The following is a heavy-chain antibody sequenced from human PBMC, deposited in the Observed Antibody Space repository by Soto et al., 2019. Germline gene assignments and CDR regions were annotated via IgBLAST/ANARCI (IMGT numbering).Heavy chain of an antibody. CDR3: ANALYYYDETAPGY. J-gene: IGHJ4*02. CDR1: GFTFSSYA. Sequence: PGGSLRLSCAASGFTFSSYAMSWVRQAPGKGLEWVSAISGSGGSTYYADSVKGRFTISRDNSKNTLYLQMNSLRAEDTAVYYCANALYYYDETAPGYWGQGTLVTVSS. CDR2: ISGSGGST. V-gene: IGHV3-23*01. D-gene: IGHD3-22*01.